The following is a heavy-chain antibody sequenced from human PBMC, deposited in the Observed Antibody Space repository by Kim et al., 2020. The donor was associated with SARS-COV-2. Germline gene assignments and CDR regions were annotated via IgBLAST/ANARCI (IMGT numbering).Heavy chain of an antibody. CDR2: IHTWTGHP. D-gene: IGHD2-15*01. CDR3: AREQYRCSGGSCYLDY. Sequence: ASVKVSCKASGYMFNTYAMNWVRQAPGQGLEWMGWIHTWTGHPTYAQGFTGRFVFSLDTSVSTAYLQINSLKAEDSAVYYCAREQYRCSGGSCYLDYWGQGTLITVSS. J-gene: IGHJ4*02. CDR1: GYMFNTYA. V-gene: IGHV7-4-1*02.